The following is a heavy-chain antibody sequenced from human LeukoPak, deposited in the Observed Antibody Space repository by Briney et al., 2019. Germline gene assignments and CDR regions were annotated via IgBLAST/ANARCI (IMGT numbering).Heavy chain of an antibody. CDR3: ARERWNSLRFGELFHYYYMDV. V-gene: IGHV4-59*01. Sequence: SDTLSLTCSVSGGPITVYHWIWIRQPPGKGLEFIGYIHYTGSTNYNSSLTSRISISTDTSKNQFSLKMTSVTAADTAVYYCARERWNSLRFGELFHYYYMDVWGKGTTVTISS. CDR2: IHYTGST. CDR1: GGPITVYH. J-gene: IGHJ6*03. D-gene: IGHD3-10*01.